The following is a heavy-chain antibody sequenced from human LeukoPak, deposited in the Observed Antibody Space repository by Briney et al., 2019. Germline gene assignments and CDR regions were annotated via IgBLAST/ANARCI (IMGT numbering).Heavy chain of an antibody. V-gene: IGHV3-53*01. J-gene: IGHJ4*02. CDR3: ARVADYYVSGHFDY. CDR2: IYSGGNT. CDR1: GFTVSGNY. Sequence: WGSLRLSCAASGFTVSGNYMIWVRQTPGKRLEWVSLIYSGGNTYYTDSVKGRFTISRDNSENTLYLQMNSLRTEDTAVYYCARVADYYVSGHFDYWGQGTLVTVSS. D-gene: IGHD3-10*01.